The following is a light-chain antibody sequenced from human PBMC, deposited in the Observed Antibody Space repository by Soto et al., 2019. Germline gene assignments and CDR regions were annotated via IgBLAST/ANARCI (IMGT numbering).Light chain of an antibody. CDR3: KQYSSSPPIT. CDR2: GAS. Sequence: EIVVTQSPGTLSLSPGVRATISCRAIESVIKYLAWYQQKPGQAPRPLIHGASSRATGIPDRFSGSGSGTDFTLTINSLEPEDFAVYYCKQYSSSPPITFGQGTRLEIK. J-gene: IGKJ5*01. V-gene: IGKV3-20*01. CDR1: ESVIKY.